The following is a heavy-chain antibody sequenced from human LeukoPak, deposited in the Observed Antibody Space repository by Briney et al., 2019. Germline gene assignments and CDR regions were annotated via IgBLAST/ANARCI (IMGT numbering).Heavy chain of an antibody. CDR2: INPNSGGT. CDR3: ARGYYDVLTGRPKDFDY. D-gene: IGHD3-9*01. CDR1: GYTFTGYY. J-gene: IGHJ4*02. Sequence: ASVTVSCKASGYTFTGYYMHCVRPAPGQGLEWMGWINPNSGGTNYAQKFQDRVTMTKDTSINTAYMELSRLRSDDTAVYYCARGYYDVLTGRPKDFDYWGQGTLVTVSS. V-gene: IGHV1-2*02.